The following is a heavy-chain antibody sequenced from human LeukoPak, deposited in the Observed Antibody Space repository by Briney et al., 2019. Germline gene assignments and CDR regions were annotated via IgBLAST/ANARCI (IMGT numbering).Heavy chain of an antibody. CDR2: ISSSGSTI. CDR1: GFTFSDYY. J-gene: IGHJ3*02. Sequence: GGSLRLSCAASGFTFSDYYMSWIRQAPGKGPEWVSYISSSGSTIYYADSVKGRFTISRDNAKNSLYLQMNSLRAEDTAVYYCASVGSSGYYKDFGAFDIWGQGTMVTVSS. CDR3: ASVGSSGYYKDFGAFDI. V-gene: IGHV3-11*01. D-gene: IGHD3-22*01.